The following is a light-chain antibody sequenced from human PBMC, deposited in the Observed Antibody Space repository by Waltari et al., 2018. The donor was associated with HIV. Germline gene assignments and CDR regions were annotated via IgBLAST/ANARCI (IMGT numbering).Light chain of an antibody. Sequence: QSVLTQPPSASGTPGQRVTISCSGSSSNIGSNTVNWYQQLPGTAPKRLIYSNNTRPSGVPDRFSVSKSGTSASLAISGLQSEDEADYYCAAWDDSLNGPVFGGGTKLTVL. V-gene: IGLV1-44*01. CDR3: AAWDDSLNGPV. CDR1: SSNIGSNT. J-gene: IGLJ3*02. CDR2: SNN.